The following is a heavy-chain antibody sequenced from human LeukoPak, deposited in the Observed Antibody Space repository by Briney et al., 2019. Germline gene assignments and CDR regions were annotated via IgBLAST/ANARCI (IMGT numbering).Heavy chain of an antibody. CDR3: TRDYYDGSGYYRSLDY. CDR1: GFTFSSYE. CDR2: IRSKANSYAT. J-gene: IGHJ4*02. D-gene: IGHD3-22*01. Sequence: GGSLRLSCAASGFTFSSYEMNWVRQAPGKGLEWVGRIRSKANSYATAYAASVKGRFTISRDDSKNTAYLQMNSLKTEDTAVYYCTRDYYDGSGYYRSLDYWGQGTLVTVSS. V-gene: IGHV3-73*01.